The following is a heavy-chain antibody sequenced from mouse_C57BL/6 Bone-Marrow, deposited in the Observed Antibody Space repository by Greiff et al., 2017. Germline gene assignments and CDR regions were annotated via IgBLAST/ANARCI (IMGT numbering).Heavy chain of an antibody. CDR2: IDPNRGGT. CDR3: ARGRELVYYFDY. V-gene: IGHV1-72*01. Sequence: QVQLKQPGAELVKPGASVTLSCKASGYTFTSYWMHWVKQRPGRGLEWLGRIDPNRGGTKYNEQFKSTATLTVAKPSRPAYMQHSSLTDEAAAVYYCARGRELVYYFDYWGQGTTLTVSS. CDR1: GYTFTSYW. D-gene: IGHD1-1*02. J-gene: IGHJ2*01.